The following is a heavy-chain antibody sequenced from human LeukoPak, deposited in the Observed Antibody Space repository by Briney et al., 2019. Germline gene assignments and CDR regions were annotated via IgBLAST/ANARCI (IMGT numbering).Heavy chain of an antibody. J-gene: IGHJ2*01. Sequence: PGGSLRLSCAASGFTFDDYGMSWVRQAPGKGLGWVSGINWNGGSTGYADSVKGRFTISRDNAKNSLYLQMNSLRAEDTALYYCAKAAAGYWYFDLWGRGTLVTVSS. CDR2: INWNGGST. D-gene: IGHD6-13*01. V-gene: IGHV3-20*04. CDR1: GFTFDDYG. CDR3: AKAAAGYWYFDL.